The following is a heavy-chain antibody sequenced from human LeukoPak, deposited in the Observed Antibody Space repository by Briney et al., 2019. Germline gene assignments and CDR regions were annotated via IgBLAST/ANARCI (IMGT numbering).Heavy chain of an antibody. CDR2: MSSGGDFV. Sequence: PGGSLRLSCATSGFTFSSHVMSWVRQAPGKGLEWVSTMSSGGDFVYYRGAVKGRFTASRHNSKNPLYLHMNNLRVEDTAIYYWAKRAIEPPGPDYWGQGALVTVSS. D-gene: IGHD1-14*01. CDR3: AKRAIEPPGPDY. CDR1: GFTFSSHV. J-gene: IGHJ4*02. V-gene: IGHV3-23*01.